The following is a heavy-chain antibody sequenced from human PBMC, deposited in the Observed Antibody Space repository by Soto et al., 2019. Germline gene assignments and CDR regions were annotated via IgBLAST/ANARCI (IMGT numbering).Heavy chain of an antibody. Sequence: ASVKLSFQASVYTFTSYDINWLRHATGQGLEWMGWMNPNSGNTGYSQKFQGRVTMTRNTSISTAYMELSSLRSEDTAVYYRARGRRSPVRFTGKTGYYFDYWGQGTLVTVPS. D-gene: IGHD3-16*02. CDR3: ARGRRSPVRFTGKTGYYFDY. CDR2: MNPNSGNT. V-gene: IGHV1-8*01. J-gene: IGHJ4*02. CDR1: VYTFTSYD.